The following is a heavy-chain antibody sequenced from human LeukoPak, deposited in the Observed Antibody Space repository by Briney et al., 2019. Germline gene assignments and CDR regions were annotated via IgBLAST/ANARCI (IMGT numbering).Heavy chain of an antibody. CDR3: AKDSGSYPTGYFDL. Sequence: PGGSLRLSCAASGLTFSSYAMSWVRQAPGKGPEWVSAISGSGGSTYYADSVKGRFTMSRDNSKNTLYLQMNSLRAEDTAVYYCAKDSGSYPTGYFDLWGRGTLFTVSS. CDR1: GLTFSSYA. CDR2: ISGSGGST. V-gene: IGHV3-23*01. J-gene: IGHJ2*01. D-gene: IGHD1-26*01.